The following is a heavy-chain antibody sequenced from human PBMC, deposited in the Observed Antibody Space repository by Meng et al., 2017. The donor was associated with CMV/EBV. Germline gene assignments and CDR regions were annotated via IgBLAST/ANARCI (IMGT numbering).Heavy chain of an antibody. CDR1: ACSISSYY. V-gene: IGHV4-4*07. D-gene: IGHD5-18*01. Sequence: QGQLQESGPGLVTPSEPLSLTCTVSACSISSYYWSWIRQPAGKGLEWIGRIYTSGSTNYNPSLKSRVTMSVDTSKNQFSLKLSSVTAADTAVYYCARHGDTAMVVGIDYWGQGTLVTVSS. CDR3: ARHGDTAMVVGIDY. CDR2: IYTSGST. J-gene: IGHJ4*02.